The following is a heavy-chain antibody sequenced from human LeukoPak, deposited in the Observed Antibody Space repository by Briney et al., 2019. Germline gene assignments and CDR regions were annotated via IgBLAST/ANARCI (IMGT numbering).Heavy chain of an antibody. CDR3: VRSVSLDY. V-gene: IGHV5-51*01. CDR1: GYSFTNYW. J-gene: IGHJ4*02. D-gene: IGHD5/OR15-5a*01. Sequence: GESLKISCKGSGYSFTNYWIGWVRQMPGKGLEWMGIIHPGDSDTRYSPSFQGQVTISADKSLTTAYLQWSSLKASDTAMYYCVRSVSLDYWGQGTLATVSS. CDR2: IHPGDSDT.